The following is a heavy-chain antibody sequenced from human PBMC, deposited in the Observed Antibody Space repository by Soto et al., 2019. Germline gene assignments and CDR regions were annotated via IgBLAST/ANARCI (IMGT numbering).Heavy chain of an antibody. CDR2: IIPIFGTA. D-gene: IGHD2-15*01. J-gene: IGHJ6*02. Sequence: SVKVSCKASGGTFSSYAISWVRQAPGQGLEWMGGIIPIFGTANYAQKFQGRVTITADESTSTAYMELSSLRSEDTAVYYCARDFVVVVAATHTYYYYGMDVWGQGTTVTVSS. CDR3: ARDFVVVVAATHTYYYYGMDV. CDR1: GGTFSSYA. V-gene: IGHV1-69*13.